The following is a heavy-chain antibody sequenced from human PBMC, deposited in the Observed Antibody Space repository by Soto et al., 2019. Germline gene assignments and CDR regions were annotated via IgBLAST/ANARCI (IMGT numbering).Heavy chain of an antibody. CDR1: GGTFSSYA. V-gene: IGHV1-69*13. Sequence: SVKVSCKASGGTFSSYAISWVRQAPGQGLEWMGGIIPIFGTANYAQKFQGRVTITADESTSTAYMELSSLRSEDTAVYYCARGGDSSGYYYVALDYWGQGTLVTVSS. CDR2: IIPIFGTA. D-gene: IGHD3-22*01. CDR3: ARGGDSSGYYYVALDY. J-gene: IGHJ4*02.